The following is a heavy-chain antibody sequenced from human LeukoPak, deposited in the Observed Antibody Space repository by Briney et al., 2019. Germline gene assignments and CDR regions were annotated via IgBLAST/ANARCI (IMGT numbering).Heavy chain of an antibody. V-gene: IGHV4-59*01. Sequence: SETLSLTCTVSGGSISSYYWSWIRQPPGKGLEWIGYIYYSGSTNYNPSLKSRVTISVDTSKNQFSLKLSSVTAADTAVYYCARGGGDYDYVWGSYRYPLYYFDYWGQGTLVTVSS. D-gene: IGHD3-16*02. CDR2: IYYSGST. CDR1: GGSISSYY. J-gene: IGHJ4*02. CDR3: ARGGGDYDYVWGSYRYPLYYFDY.